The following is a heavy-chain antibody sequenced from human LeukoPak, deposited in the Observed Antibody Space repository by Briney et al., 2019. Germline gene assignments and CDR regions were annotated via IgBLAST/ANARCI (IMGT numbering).Heavy chain of an antibody. CDR1: GFTFTNYA. CDR3: AKEMNTSGWYVVDY. Sequence: GGSLRLSCAASGFTFTNYAMSWVRQAPGKGLEWVSAITTSSDSTYYADSVKGRFTISGDNSKNTLYLQMNSLRVEDSAVYYGAKEMNTSGWYVVDYWGQGTLVTVSS. D-gene: IGHD6-19*01. V-gene: IGHV3-23*01. CDR2: ITTSSDST. J-gene: IGHJ4*02.